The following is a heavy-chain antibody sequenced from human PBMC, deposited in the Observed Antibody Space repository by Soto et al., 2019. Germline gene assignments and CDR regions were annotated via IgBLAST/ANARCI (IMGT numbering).Heavy chain of an antibody. J-gene: IGHJ5*02. CDR3: ARHSGYDFWSGALDP. V-gene: IGHV4-59*11. CDR2: IYYIVTT. Sequence: SETLSLTCSISGGSMDSQYWSWIRQPPGKGLEWIGYIYYIVTTNYNPSLKSRVTISVDTSQNQFSLKLTSVTAADTAVYYCARHSGYDFWSGALDPWGQGTLVTVS. CDR1: GGSMDSQY. D-gene: IGHD3-3*01.